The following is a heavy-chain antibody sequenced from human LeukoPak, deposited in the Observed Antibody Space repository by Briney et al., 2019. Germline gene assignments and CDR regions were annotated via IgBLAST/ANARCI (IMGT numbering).Heavy chain of an antibody. CDR3: AKDGSSWPFFDS. D-gene: IGHD6-13*01. V-gene: IGHV4-4*07. CDR1: GGSIIGYY. Sequence: PSETLSLTCTVSGGSIIGYYWSWIRQPAGKGLEWIGRIHGTGGTDYNPSLKSRVTMSVDTSKNQFSLKLTSVTAADTAAYYCAKDGSSWPFFDSWGQGTLVTVSS. CDR2: IHGTGGT. J-gene: IGHJ4*02.